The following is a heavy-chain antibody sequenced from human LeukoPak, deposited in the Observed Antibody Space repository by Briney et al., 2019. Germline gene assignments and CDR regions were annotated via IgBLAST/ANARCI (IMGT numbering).Heavy chain of an antibody. CDR2: IHYSGST. Sequence: SETLSLTCTVSGGSISSGDYYWSWIRQPPGKGLEWIGYIHYSGSTYYNPSLESRVSISVDTSKNQFFLKLSSVTAADTAVYYCARVLLAATAMVDYWGQGTLVTVSS. D-gene: IGHD5-18*01. CDR3: ARVLLAATAMVDY. CDR1: GGSISSGDYY. J-gene: IGHJ4*02. V-gene: IGHV4-30-4*01.